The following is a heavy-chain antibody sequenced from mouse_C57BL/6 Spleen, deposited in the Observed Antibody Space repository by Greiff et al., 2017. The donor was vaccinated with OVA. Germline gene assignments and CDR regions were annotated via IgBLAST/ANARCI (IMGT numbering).Heavy chain of an antibody. D-gene: IGHD1-1*01. J-gene: IGHJ1*03. Sequence: EVQLMESGGGLVKPGGSLKLSCAASGFTFSSYAMSWVRQTPEKRLEWVATISDGGSYTYYPDNVKGRFTISRDNAKNNLYLQMSHLRSKDTAMYYCARDGGYYGSGYFDVWGTGTTVTVSS. CDR3: ARDGGYYGSGYFDV. CDR1: GFTFSSYA. V-gene: IGHV5-4*01. CDR2: ISDGGSYT.